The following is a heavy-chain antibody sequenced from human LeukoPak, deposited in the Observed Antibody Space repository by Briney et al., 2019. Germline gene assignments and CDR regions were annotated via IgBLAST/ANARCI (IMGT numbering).Heavy chain of an antibody. CDR2: ISAYNGNT. Sequence: ASVTVSCKASGYTFTSYGISWVRQAPGQGLEWMGWISAYNGNTNYAQKLQGRVTMTTDTSTSTAYTELRSLRSDDTAVYYCARDTWYDILTGSNFDYWGQGTLVTVSS. CDR1: GYTFTSYG. J-gene: IGHJ4*02. CDR3: ARDTWYDILTGSNFDY. D-gene: IGHD3-9*01. V-gene: IGHV1-18*01.